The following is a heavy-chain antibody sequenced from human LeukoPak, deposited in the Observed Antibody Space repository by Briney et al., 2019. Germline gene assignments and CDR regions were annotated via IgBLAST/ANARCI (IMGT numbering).Heavy chain of an antibody. V-gene: IGHV3-23*01. CDR3: ANTPRAREYSSGWYPFDY. Sequence: GGSLRLSCAASGFTFSSYAMSWVRQAPGKGLEWVSAISGSGGSTYYADSVKGRFTISRDNSKNTLYLQMNSLRAEDTAVYYCANTPRAREYSSGWYPFDYWGQGTLVTVSS. CDR2: ISGSGGST. D-gene: IGHD6-19*01. J-gene: IGHJ4*02. CDR1: GFTFSSYA.